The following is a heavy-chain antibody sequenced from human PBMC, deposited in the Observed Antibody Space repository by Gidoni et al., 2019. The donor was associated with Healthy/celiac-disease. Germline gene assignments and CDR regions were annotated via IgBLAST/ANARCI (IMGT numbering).Heavy chain of an antibody. V-gene: IGHV4-38-2*01. Sequence: QVQLQESGPGLVTPSETLSLTCAVSGYSISSGYYWGWIRQPPGKGLEWIGSIYHSGSTYYNPSLKSRVTISVDTSKNQFSLKLSSVTAADTAVYYCARYCSGGSCYSLNWFDPWGQGTLVTVSS. CDR2: IYHSGST. D-gene: IGHD2-15*01. J-gene: IGHJ5*02. CDR3: ARYCSGGSCYSLNWFDP. CDR1: GYSISSGYY.